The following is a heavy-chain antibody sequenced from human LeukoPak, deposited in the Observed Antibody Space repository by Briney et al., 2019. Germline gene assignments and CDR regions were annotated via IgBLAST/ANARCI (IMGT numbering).Heavy chain of an antibody. V-gene: IGHV3-7*03. CDR1: GFTFSSYW. CDR2: IRQDGSER. CDR3: ARAPRYCSGGSCYGPRFDY. J-gene: IGHJ4*02. D-gene: IGHD2-15*01. Sequence: GGSLRLSCAASGFTFSSYWMSWVRQAPGKRLEWVANIRQDGSERYYVDSVKGRFTISRDNAKNSLYLQMNSLRAEDTAVYYCARAPRYCSGGSCYGPRFDYWGQGTLVTVSS.